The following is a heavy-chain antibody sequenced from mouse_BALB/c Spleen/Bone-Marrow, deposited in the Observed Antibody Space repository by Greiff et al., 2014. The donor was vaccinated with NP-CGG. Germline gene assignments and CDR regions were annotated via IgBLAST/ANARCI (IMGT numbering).Heavy chain of an antibody. J-gene: IGHJ2*01. CDR2: IYPGDGDT. CDR3: ARDYYGSRYYFDY. D-gene: IGHD1-1*01. V-gene: IGHV1-80*01. CDR1: GYAFSSYW. Sequence: QVQLQQSGAELVRPGSSVKISCKASGYAFSSYWMNWVKQRPGQGLEWIGQIYPGDGDTNYNGKFKGKATLTADKSSSTAHMQLSSLTSEDSAVYFCARDYYGSRYYFDYWGQGTTLTVSS.